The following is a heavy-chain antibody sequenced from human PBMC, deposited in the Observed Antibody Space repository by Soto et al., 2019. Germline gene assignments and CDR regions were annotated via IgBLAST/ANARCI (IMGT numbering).Heavy chain of an antibody. D-gene: IGHD3-16*01. CDR2: ISSRSTTI. V-gene: IGHV3-48*01. CDR1: GFTFSSYS. CDR3: AREWGKVVDY. J-gene: IGHJ4*02. Sequence: GGSLRLSCAASGFTFSSYSMNWVRQAPGKGLEWVSYISSRSTTIYYADSVKGRFTISRDNAKNSLYLQMNSLRAEDTAVYYCAREWGKVVDYWGQGTLVTVSS.